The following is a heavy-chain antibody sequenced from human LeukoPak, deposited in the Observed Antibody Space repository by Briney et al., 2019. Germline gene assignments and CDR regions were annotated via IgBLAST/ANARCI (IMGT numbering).Heavy chain of an antibody. CDR3: ARKGEAARLSY. D-gene: IGHD6-6*01. CDR1: GFTFSSYW. V-gene: IGHV3-7*01. Sequence: GGSLRLSCAASGFTFSSYWMSWVRQAPGKGLEWVANIKQDGSEKYYVDSVKGRFTISRDNAKNSLYLQMNSLRAEGTAVYYCARKGEAARLSYWGQGTLVTVSS. CDR2: IKQDGSEK. J-gene: IGHJ4*02.